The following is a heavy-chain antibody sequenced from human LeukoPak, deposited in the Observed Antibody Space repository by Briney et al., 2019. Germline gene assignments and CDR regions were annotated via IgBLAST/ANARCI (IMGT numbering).Heavy chain of an antibody. CDR2: ISSSSSYI. J-gene: IGHJ4*02. CDR3: TRGGYSYGFRFDY. Sequence: GGSLCLSCAASGCTFSSYSMSWVRQAPGKGLEWVSSISSSSSYIYNADSMKGLFIISRDNAKHSLYLQISSMRGEATVVYYCTRGGYSYGFRFDYWGPGNLVTVSS. D-gene: IGHD5-18*01. CDR1: GCTFSSYS. V-gene: IGHV3-21*01.